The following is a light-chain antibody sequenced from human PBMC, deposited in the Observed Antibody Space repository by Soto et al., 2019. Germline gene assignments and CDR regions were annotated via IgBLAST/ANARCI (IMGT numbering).Light chain of an antibody. CDR3: QQSYSPPWT. Sequence: DIQMTQSPSSLSSSVGDRVTITCRASQSISSYLNWYQQKPGKAPKLLIYAASSLQSGVPSRFSGSGSGTDFPLTISSLQPEHFATYVCQQSYSPPWTFGQGTKVEIK. J-gene: IGKJ1*01. V-gene: IGKV1-39*01. CDR2: AAS. CDR1: QSISSY.